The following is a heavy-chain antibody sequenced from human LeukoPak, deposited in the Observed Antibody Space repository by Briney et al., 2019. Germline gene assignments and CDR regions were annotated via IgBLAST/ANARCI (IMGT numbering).Heavy chain of an antibody. V-gene: IGHV3-30-3*01. CDR2: ISYDRNNK. J-gene: IGHJ4*02. D-gene: IGHD4-23*01. Sequence: GGSLRLSCVASGFTFSTYAMHWDRQAPGKGLEWVAVISYDRNNKYYADSVKGRFTISRDNSKNTLNLQMHSPNPEDTAVYYCARGRYGGPEAAFDFWGQGTLVSVSS. CDR1: GFTFSTYA. CDR3: ARGRYGGPEAAFDF.